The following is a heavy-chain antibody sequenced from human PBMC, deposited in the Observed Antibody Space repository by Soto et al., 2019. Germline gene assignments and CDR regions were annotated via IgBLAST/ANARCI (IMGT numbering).Heavy chain of an antibody. CDR1: GDSISSSHW. J-gene: IGHJ5*02. CDR2: IFHTGRT. D-gene: IGHD2-15*01. CDR3: ARCRDAFGFDP. Sequence: QVQLQESGPGLVKPSGTLSITCNVSGDSISSSHWWSWVRQAPGKGLEWMGEIFHTGRTNDNPSLKSRITISVDKSKNQLSLKLTSVTAADTAVYYCARCRDAFGFDPWGQGTLVTVSS. V-gene: IGHV4-4*02.